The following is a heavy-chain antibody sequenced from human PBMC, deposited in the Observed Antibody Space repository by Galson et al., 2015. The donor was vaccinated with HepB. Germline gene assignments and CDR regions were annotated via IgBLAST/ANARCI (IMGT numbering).Heavy chain of an antibody. Sequence: SLRLSCAASGFTFSSYAMSWVRQAPGKGLEWVSAISGSGGSTYNADSVKGRFTISRDNSKNTLYLQMDSLRVEDTAVYYCAKLERNDSFYSPGDCWGQGIPVVVSS. J-gene: IGHJ4*02. CDR1: GFTFSSYA. V-gene: IGHV3-23*01. CDR2: ISGSGGST. CDR3: AKLERNDSFYSPGDC. D-gene: IGHD2-15*01.